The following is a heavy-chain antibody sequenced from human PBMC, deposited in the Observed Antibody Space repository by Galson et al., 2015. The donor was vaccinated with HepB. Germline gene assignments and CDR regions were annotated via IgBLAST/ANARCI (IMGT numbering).Heavy chain of an antibody. Sequence: SLRLSCAVSGFTFSSYWMSWVRQAPGKGLEWVANIKYDGSEKYYADSVKGRFTISRDNAKNSLYLQMNSLRAEDTAVYYCARVISGCGGDCYLRSSDAFDIWGQGTMVTVSS. J-gene: IGHJ3*02. V-gene: IGHV3-7*01. CDR2: IKYDGSEK. CDR3: ARVISGCGGDCYLRSSDAFDI. D-gene: IGHD2-21*02. CDR1: GFTFSSYW.